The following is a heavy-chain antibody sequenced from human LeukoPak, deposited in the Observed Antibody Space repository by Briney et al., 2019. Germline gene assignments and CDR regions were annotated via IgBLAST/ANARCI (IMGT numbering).Heavy chain of an antibody. J-gene: IGHJ5*02. CDR3: ARGGFITMILRWFDP. D-gene: IGHD3-22*01. CDR1: GGSFSGYY. Sequence: PSETLSLTCAVYGGSFSGYYWSWIRQPPGKGLEWIGEINHSGSTNYNPSLKSRVTISVDTSKNQFSLKLSSVTAADTAVYYCARGGFITMILRWFDPWGQGTLVTVSS. V-gene: IGHV4-34*01. CDR2: INHSGST.